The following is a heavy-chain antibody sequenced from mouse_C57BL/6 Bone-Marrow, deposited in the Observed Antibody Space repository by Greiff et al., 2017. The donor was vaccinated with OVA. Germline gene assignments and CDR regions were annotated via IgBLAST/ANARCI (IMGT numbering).Heavy chain of an antibody. J-gene: IGHJ4*01. CDR1: GFTFSDYG. CDR2: ISSGSSTI. V-gene: IGHV5-17*01. CDR3: ASRYYSNPYYYAMDY. Sequence: EVNVVESGGGLVKPGGSLKLSCAASGFTFSDYGMHWVRQAPEKGLEWVAYISSGSSTIYYADTVKGRFTISRDNAKNTLFLQMTSLRSEDTAMYYCASRYYSNPYYYAMDYWGQGTSVTVSS. D-gene: IGHD2-5*01.